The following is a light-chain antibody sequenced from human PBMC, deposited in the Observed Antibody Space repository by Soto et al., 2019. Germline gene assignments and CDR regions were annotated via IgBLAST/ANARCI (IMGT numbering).Light chain of an antibody. J-gene: IGKJ1*01. V-gene: IGKV1D-13*01. CDR1: RGIGTA. CDR2: DAS. Sequence: AIQVTQSPSSLSASIGDRVTITCRASRGIGTALAWYHQKPGQTPKLLISDASLLKSGVPSRFSGSGSGTDFTLTISSLQPEDLATYYCLQFNDYPNTFGQGTKIEIK. CDR3: LQFNDYPNT.